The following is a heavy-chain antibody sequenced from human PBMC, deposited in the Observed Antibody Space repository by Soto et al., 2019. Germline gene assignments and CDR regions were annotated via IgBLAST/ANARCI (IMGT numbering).Heavy chain of an antibody. CDR3: ARPDGATYNFRY. J-gene: IGHJ4*02. CDR1: GFTFNAYS. CDR2: ISTTGRST. V-gene: IGHV3-23*01. D-gene: IGHD1-1*01. Sequence: DVQLLESGGSLVQPGGSLRLSCAASGFTFNAYSLSWVRQAPGKGLEWVSAISTTGRSTYYTDSVKGRFAISRDNSQNTLYLQMNSLRADDTAVYYCARPDGATYNFRYWGQGTLVTVSS.